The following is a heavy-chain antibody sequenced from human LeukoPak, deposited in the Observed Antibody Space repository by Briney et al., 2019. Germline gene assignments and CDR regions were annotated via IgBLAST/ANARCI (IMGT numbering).Heavy chain of an antibody. Sequence: PGGTLRLSCAASGFTFSSYGMSWVRQAPGKGLEWVSAISGSGGSTYYADSVKGRFTISRDNSKNTLYLQMNSLRAEDTAVYYCAKAPGWFGELLSHFDYWGQGTLVTVSS. J-gene: IGHJ4*02. CDR3: AKAPGWFGELLSHFDY. CDR1: GFTFSSYG. CDR2: ISGSGGST. V-gene: IGHV3-23*01. D-gene: IGHD3-10*01.